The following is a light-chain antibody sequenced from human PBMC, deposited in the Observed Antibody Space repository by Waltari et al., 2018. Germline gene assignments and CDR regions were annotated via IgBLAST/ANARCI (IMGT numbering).Light chain of an antibody. CDR2: EDN. V-gene: IGLV6-57*03. CDR3: QSFDSSHVV. Sequence: FMLTQPHSVSESPGKTVTISCTRSSGNIATNYVQCDQQRPGSAPTKVIYEDNQRPSGVPDRFSGSIDSSSNSASLIISGLKAEDEADYYCQSFDSSHVVFGGGTKLTVL. J-gene: IGLJ2*01. CDR1: SGNIATNY.